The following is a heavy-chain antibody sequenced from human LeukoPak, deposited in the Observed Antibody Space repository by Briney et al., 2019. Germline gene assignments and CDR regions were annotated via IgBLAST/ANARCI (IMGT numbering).Heavy chain of an antibody. D-gene: IGHD2-15*01. CDR3: AKSDGGSCYSTHDY. Sequence: GGSLGLSCAASGFTFSSYAMSWVRQAPGKGLEWFSVISSSGGTTYYADSVKGRFTISRDNSKNTLYLQMNSLRAEDTAVYYCAKSDGGSCYSTHDYWGQGTLVTVSS. CDR2: ISSSGGTT. V-gene: IGHV3-23*01. CDR1: GFTFSSYA. J-gene: IGHJ4*02.